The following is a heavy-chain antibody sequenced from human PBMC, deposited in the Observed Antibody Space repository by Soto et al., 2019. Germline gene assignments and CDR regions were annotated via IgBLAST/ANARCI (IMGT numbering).Heavy chain of an antibody. Sequence: QLQLQESGSGLVKPSQTLSLTCTVSGGSISSGGYSWTWIRQSPGKVLEWIGYTYQSGSAYYNPSLKSRVTISVDRSKNQFSLNLTSVTAADTAVYYCARDYYGMDVWGQGTTVTVSS. V-gene: IGHV4-30-2*06. CDR3: ARDYYGMDV. CDR1: GGSISSGGYS. J-gene: IGHJ6*02. CDR2: TYQSGSA.